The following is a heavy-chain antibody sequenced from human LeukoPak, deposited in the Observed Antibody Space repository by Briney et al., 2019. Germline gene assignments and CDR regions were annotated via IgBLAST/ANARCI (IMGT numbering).Heavy chain of an antibody. Sequence: PGGSLRLSCAASGFTFSSYSMNWVRQAPGKGLEWVSYISSSSSTIYYADSVKGRFTISRDNAKNSLYLQMNSLRAEDTAVYYCARTVQVDTAMAWGTFDYWGQGTLVTVSS. V-gene: IGHV3-48*01. CDR1: GFTFSSYS. J-gene: IGHJ4*02. CDR2: ISSSSSTI. CDR3: ARTVQVDTAMAWGTFDY. D-gene: IGHD5-18*01.